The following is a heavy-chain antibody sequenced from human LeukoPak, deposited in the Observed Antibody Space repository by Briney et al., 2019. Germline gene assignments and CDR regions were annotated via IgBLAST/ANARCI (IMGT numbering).Heavy chain of an antibody. CDR2: IYYSGST. J-gene: IGHJ5*02. Sequence: SETLSLTCTVSGGSISSYYWSWIRQPPGKGLEWIGHIYYSGSTNYNPSLKSRVTISVDTSKNQFSLKLSSVTAADTAVYYCAGTNNYDILTGPLWFDPWGQGTLVTVSS. V-gene: IGHV4-59*01. CDR3: AGTNNYDILTGPLWFDP. D-gene: IGHD3-9*01. CDR1: GGSISSYY.